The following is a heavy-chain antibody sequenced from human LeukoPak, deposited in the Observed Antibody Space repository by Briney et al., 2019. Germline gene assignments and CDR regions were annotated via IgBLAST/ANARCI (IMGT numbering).Heavy chain of an antibody. CDR1: GGXFSGYY. D-gene: IGHD5-18*01. Sequence: SETLSLTCGVYGGXFSGYYCTWIRQPPGKGLEWIGEIHHSGSTNYNPSLKSRVTISVDTSKNQISLKLSSVTAADTAVYYCARDLGVMVRAFDIWGQETMVTVSS. CDR3: ARDLGVMVRAFDI. V-gene: IGHV4-34*01. CDR2: IHHSGST. J-gene: IGHJ3*02.